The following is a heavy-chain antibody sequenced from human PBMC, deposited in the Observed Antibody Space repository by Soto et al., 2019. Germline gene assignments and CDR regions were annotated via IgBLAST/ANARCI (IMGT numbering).Heavy chain of an antibody. CDR3: AREYSDGWFDP. J-gene: IGHJ5*02. D-gene: IGHD2-21*01. Sequence: QVQLVESGGGVVQPGRSLRLSCAASGFTFSIYAMHWVRQAPGKGLEWVAVISYDGSNKYYADSVKGRFTSSRDNSKSTVYLQMNSLRAEDSAVYYGAREYSDGWFDPWGQGTLVTVSS. CDR2: ISYDGSNK. CDR1: GFTFSIYA. V-gene: IGHV3-30-3*01.